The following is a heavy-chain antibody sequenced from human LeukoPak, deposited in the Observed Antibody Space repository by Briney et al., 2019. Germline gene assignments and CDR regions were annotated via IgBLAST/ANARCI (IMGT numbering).Heavy chain of an antibody. J-gene: IGHJ5*02. CDR2: IDYSESP. Sequence: SEALSLTCTVSGRSISRNNYYWGWSRQPPGKGLLWFGSIDYSESPNYNRSLKSRVTMSIDTSKNQFSLKVTSVTATDTSVYYCAKIGCYMVRGVENWFDPWGQGTLVTVSS. CDR1: GRSISRNNYY. CDR3: AKIGCYMVRGVENWFDP. V-gene: IGHV4-39*01. D-gene: IGHD3-10*01.